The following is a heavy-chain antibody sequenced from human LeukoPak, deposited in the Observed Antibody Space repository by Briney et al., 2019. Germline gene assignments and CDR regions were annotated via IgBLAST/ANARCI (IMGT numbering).Heavy chain of an antibody. V-gene: IGHV3-7*01. CDR3: GRFGSEAGVDL. CDR1: GFTFRTYW. CDR2: IKPTGSET. J-gene: IGHJ4*02. D-gene: IGHD3-10*01. Sequence: AGGSLRLSYAASGFTFRTYWMTWVRQPAGKGLEWVANIKPTGSETYYVDPVKGRCTISRDNADNLLYLQMHSLRGEDTAVYYCGRFGSEAGVDLWGEGTLASVSS.